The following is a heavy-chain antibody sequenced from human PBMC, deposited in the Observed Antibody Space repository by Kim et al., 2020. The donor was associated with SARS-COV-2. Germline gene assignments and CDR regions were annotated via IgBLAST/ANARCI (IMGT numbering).Heavy chain of an antibody. CDR3: TTVGNAFDI. V-gene: IGHV3-15*01. J-gene: IGHJ3*02. Sequence: TTDYAAPVKGRFTISRDDSKNTLYLQMNSLKTEDTAVYYCTTVGNAFDIWGQGTMVTVSS. CDR2: TT.